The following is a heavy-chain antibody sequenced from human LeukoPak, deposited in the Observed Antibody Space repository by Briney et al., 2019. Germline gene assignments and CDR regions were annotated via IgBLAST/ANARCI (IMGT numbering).Heavy chain of an antibody. Sequence: SETLSLTCTVSGASITSYYWSWIRQPPGKGLEWIGYIYTIGSTNYNPSLKSRVTISVDTSKSQLSLKLSSVTAADTAVYFCARHPGLWQFAHWGQGTLVTVSS. J-gene: IGHJ4*02. V-gene: IGHV4-4*09. CDR2: IYTIGST. CDR3: ARHPGLWQFAH. D-gene: IGHD3-10*01. CDR1: GASITSYY.